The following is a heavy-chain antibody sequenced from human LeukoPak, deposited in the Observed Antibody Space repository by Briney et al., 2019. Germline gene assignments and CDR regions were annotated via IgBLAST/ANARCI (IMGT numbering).Heavy chain of an antibody. CDR2: ISYDGSNK. Sequence: QPGRSLRLSCAASGFTFSSYAMHWVRQAPGKGLEWVAVISYDGSNKYYADSVKGRFTISRDNSKNTLYLQMNSLRAEDTAVYYCAREGCSGGSCDTRGSAFDIWGQGTMVTVSS. D-gene: IGHD2-15*01. J-gene: IGHJ3*02. CDR3: AREGCSGGSCDTRGSAFDI. CDR1: GFTFSSYA. V-gene: IGHV3-30-3*01.